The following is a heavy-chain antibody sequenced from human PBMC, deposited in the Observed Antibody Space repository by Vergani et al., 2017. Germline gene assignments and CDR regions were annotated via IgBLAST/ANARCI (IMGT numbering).Heavy chain of an antibody. V-gene: IGHV3-74*01. CDR2: INSDGSST. CDR1: GFTFSSYW. Sequence: EVQLVESGGGLVQPGGSLRLSCAASGFTFSSYWMHWVRQAPGKGLVWVSRINSDGSSTRYADSVKGRFTISRDNAKSTLYLQMNSLRAEDTAVYYCARGGDYVHYYDGMDVWGQGTTVTVYS. D-gene: IGHD4-17*01. J-gene: IGHJ6*02. CDR3: ARGGDYVHYYDGMDV.